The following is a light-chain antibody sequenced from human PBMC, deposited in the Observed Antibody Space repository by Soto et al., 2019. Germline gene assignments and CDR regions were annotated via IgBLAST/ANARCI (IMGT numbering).Light chain of an antibody. CDR1: SNDVGRYTL. J-gene: IGLJ3*02. CDR3: CAYAGSGTVV. CDR2: EAT. Sequence: QSALTQPASVSGSPEQSITISCTGTSNDVGRYTLVSWYQQHPGKAPKVMIYEATKRPSGVSNRFSGSKSGNTASLTISGLQDEDEADYYCCAYAGSGTVVFGGGTKLTVL. V-gene: IGLV2-23*01.